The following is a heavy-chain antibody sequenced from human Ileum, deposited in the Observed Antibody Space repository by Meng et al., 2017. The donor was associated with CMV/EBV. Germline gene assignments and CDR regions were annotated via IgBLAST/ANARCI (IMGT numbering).Heavy chain of an antibody. J-gene: IGHJ4*02. CDR3: ARRYYGSGSTLGY. Sequence: ASVKVSCKASGYTFTSYDINWVRQATGQGLEWMGWMNPNSGNTGYAQKFQGRITISRNTSISTAYMELSSLRSEDTAVYYCARRYYGSGSTLGYRGQGTPVTVSS. D-gene: IGHD3-10*01. CDR2: MNPNSGNT. V-gene: IGHV1-8*03. CDR1: GYTFTSYD.